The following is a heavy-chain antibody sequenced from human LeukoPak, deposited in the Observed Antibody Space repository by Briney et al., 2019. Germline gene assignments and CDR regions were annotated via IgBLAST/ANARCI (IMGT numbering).Heavy chain of an antibody. Sequence: SETLSLTCTVSGGSISSNYWSWIRQPPGKGLEWIGYIYYSGSTKYNPSLKSRVTISVDTSKNQFSLKLRSVTAADTAVYYCARERPYDIWGQGTMVTVSS. V-gene: IGHV4-59*12. CDR2: IYYSGST. J-gene: IGHJ3*02. CDR1: GGSISSNY. CDR3: ARERPYDI.